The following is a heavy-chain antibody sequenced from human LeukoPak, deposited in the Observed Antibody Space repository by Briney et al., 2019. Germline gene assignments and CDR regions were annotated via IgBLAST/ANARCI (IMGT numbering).Heavy chain of an antibody. J-gene: IGHJ4*02. D-gene: IGHD4-23*01. CDR2: INPSDGVI. CDR1: GYTFTGYY. V-gene: IGHV1-46*01. CDR3: ARVPSTTVVTDYFDY. Sequence: ASVKVSCKASGYTFTGYYMHWVRQAPGQGLEWMGIINPSDGVIDYAQKFQDRVTMTRDTSTSTVYMELSSLRSEDTAVYYCARVPSTTVVTDYFDYWGQGTLVTVSS.